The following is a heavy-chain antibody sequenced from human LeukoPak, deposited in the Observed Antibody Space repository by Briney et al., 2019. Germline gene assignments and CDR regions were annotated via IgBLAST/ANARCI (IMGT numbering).Heavy chain of an antibody. V-gene: IGHV3-23*01. Sequence: QSGGSLRLSCAASGFTFSNYAMTWVRQAPGKGLEWVSGIRGSGATTYYADSAKGRFTISRDNSKNAPFLQMNSLRAEDTAVYFCAKTVRAASASDFDFWGQGTLVTVSS. CDR3: AKTVRAASASDFDF. D-gene: IGHD6-13*01. CDR2: IRGSGATT. CDR1: GFTFSNYA. J-gene: IGHJ4*02.